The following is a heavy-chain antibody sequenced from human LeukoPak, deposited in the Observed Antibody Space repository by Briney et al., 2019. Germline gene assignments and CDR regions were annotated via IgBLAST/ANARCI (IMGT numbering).Heavy chain of an antibody. V-gene: IGHV1-46*01. J-gene: IGHJ4*02. CDR2: INPSGGST. D-gene: IGHD4-17*01. Sequence: ASVKVSCKASGYTFSTYYIHWVRQAPGQGLEWMGIINPSGGSTSYAQKFQGRVTMTRDTSTSTVYMELTSLRPEDTAVFYCARARDYGDYVFDYWGQGTLVTVSS. CDR1: GYTFSTYY. CDR3: ARARDYGDYVFDY.